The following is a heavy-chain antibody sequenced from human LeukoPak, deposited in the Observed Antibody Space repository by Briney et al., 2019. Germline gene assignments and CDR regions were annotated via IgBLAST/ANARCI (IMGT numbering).Heavy chain of an antibody. J-gene: IGHJ4*02. CDR1: GFTFRSYW. CDR3: AREHPYYYDSSGTALMAEIKYYFDY. V-gene: IGHV3-7*01. D-gene: IGHD3-22*01. CDR2: IRQDGSEK. Sequence: GGSLRLSCAASGFTFRSYWMSWVRQAPGKGLEWVANIRQDGSEKYYVDSVKGRFTISRDNAKNSLYLQMNSLRAEDTGVYYCAREHPYYYDSSGTALMAEIKYYFDYWGQGTLVTVSS.